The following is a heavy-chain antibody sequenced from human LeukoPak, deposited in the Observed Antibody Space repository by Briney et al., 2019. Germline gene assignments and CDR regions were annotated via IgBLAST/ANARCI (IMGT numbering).Heavy chain of an antibody. Sequence: GGSLRLPCAASGFIFSSYDMHWVRQAPVKDLEWVSGIGAAGDTYYPGSVKGRFTISRENAKNSFYLHMNTLTPGDTAVYYCARARLRDDVFDVWGPGTMITVSS. J-gene: IGHJ3*01. CDR2: IGAAGDT. CDR3: ARARLRDDVFDV. V-gene: IGHV3-13*01. D-gene: IGHD4-17*01. CDR1: GFIFSSYD.